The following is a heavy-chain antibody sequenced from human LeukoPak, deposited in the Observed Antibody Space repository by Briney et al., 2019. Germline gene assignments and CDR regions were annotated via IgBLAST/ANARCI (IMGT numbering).Heavy chain of an antibody. CDR3: ARRGSYSYYFDY. CDR2: INPKSGGT. Sequence: ASVKVSCKASGYTFTDYYMHWVRQAPGQGLEWMGWINPKSGGTNHAQRFQGRVTMTRDTSTSTVYMELSSLRSEDTAVYYCARRGSYSYYFDYWGQGTLVTVSS. V-gene: IGHV1-2*02. D-gene: IGHD1-26*01. CDR1: GYTFTDYY. J-gene: IGHJ4*02.